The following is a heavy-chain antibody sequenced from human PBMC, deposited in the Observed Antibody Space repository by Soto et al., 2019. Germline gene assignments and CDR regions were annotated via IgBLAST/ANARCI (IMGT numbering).Heavy chain of an antibody. CDR1: GFTVSSNY. V-gene: IGHV3-53*01. J-gene: IGHJ4*02. CDR2: IYSGGST. D-gene: IGHD2-15*01. CDR3: ARVSSSYKDRGFDY. Sequence: GGSLRLSCAASGFTVSSNYMSWVRQAPGKGLEWVSVIYSGGSTYYADSVKGRFTISRDNSKNTLYLQMNSLRAEDTAVYYCARVSSSYKDRGFDYWGQGTLVTVSS.